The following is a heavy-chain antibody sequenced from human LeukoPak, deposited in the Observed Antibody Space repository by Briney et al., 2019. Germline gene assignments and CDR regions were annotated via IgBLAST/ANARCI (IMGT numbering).Heavy chain of an antibody. CDR1: GGSISSGGYY. CDR2: IYYSGST. J-gene: IGHJ6*02. V-gene: IGHV4-30-4*08. Sequence: PSETLSLTCTVFGGSISSGGYYWSWVRQHPGKGLEWIGYIYYSGSTYYNPSLKSRVTISVDTSKNQFSLKLSSVTAADTAVYYCAREGITGTTPPRYYYYYGMDVWGQGTTVTVSS. D-gene: IGHD1-7*01. CDR3: AREGITGTTPPRYYYYYGMDV.